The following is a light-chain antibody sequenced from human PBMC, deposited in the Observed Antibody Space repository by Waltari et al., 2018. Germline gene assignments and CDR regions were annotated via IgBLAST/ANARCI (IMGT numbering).Light chain of an antibody. CDR2: DTS. V-gene: IGKV3-11*01. CDR1: QTVHSY. CDR3: QQRFSWPPLT. J-gene: IGKJ4*01. Sequence: EVVLTQSQATLTWSPGERATLSCRPSQTVHSYLAWYQQRPGQAPRLLIYDTSNRATGIPARFSGSWSGTDFTLTIRSLEPEDFAVYYCQQRFSWPPLTFGGGTKVEVK.